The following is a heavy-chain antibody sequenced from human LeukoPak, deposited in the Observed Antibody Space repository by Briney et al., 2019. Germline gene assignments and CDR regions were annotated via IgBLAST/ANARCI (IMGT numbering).Heavy chain of an antibody. J-gene: IGHJ4*02. CDR3: GRDSTMIVVVFLFDY. D-gene: IGHD3-22*01. Sequence: GGSLRLSCAASGFTVSSKYMSWVRQASGKGLEWVSVIYSGGSTYYADSVKGRFTISRDNSKNTLYLQMNSLRAEDTAVYYCGRDSTMIVVVFLFDYWGQGTLVTVSS. V-gene: IGHV3-53*05. CDR2: IYSGGST. CDR1: GFTVSSKY.